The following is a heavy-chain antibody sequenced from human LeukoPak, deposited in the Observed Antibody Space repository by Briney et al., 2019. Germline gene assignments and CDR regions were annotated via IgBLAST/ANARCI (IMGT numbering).Heavy chain of an antibody. CDR3: AKDPSDI. V-gene: IGHV3-30*02. CDR2: IRYDGSNK. Sequence: GGSLRLSCAASGFTFSSYGMHWVRQAPGKGLEWVAFIRYDGSNKYYADSVKGRFTITRNISKNTLYLQMNSLRAEDTAVYYCAKDPSDIWGQGTLVTVSS. J-gene: IGHJ4*02. D-gene: IGHD3-9*01. CDR1: GFTFSSYG.